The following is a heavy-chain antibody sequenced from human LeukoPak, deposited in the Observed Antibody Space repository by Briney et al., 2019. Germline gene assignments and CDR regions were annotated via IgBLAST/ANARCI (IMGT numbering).Heavy chain of an antibody. Sequence: SETLSLTCTVSGGSIKDYYWAWIRQAPGEGLEWIGYISNSGTTDYNPSLKSRVTMSVDTSKNEFSLKLTSVSAADTAMYYCARVVRGAVTSNWFDPWGQGTLVTVSS. CDR2: ISNSGTT. D-gene: IGHD4-17*01. CDR1: GGSIKDYY. V-gene: IGHV4-59*01. J-gene: IGHJ5*02. CDR3: ARVVRGAVTSNWFDP.